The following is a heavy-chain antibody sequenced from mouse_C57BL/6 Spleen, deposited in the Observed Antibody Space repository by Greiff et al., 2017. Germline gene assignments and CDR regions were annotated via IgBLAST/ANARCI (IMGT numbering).Heavy chain of an antibody. CDR3: TTWGGNPYYYAMDY. D-gene: IGHD2-1*01. CDR1: GFNIKDDY. J-gene: IGHJ4*01. Sequence: VQLKESGAELVRPGASVKLSCTASGFNIKDDYMHWVKQRPEQGLEWIGWIDPENGDTEYASKFQGKATITADTSSNTAYLQLSSLTSEDTAVYYCTTWGGNPYYYAMDYWGQGTSVTVSS. CDR2: IDPENGDT. V-gene: IGHV14-4*01.